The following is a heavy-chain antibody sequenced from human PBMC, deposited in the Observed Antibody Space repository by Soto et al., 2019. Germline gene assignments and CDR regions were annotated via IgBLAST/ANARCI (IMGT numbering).Heavy chain of an antibody. CDR2: ISAYNGNT. CDR1: GYTFTSYG. V-gene: IGHV1-18*01. Sequence: QVQLVQSGAEVKKPGASVKVSCKASGYTFTSYGISWVRQAPGQGLEWMGWISAYNGNTNYAQKLQGRVTMTTATSTSTAYMELRSLRSDDTAVYYCARDWVVVPAAKDAFDIWGQGTMVTVSS. D-gene: IGHD2-2*01. CDR3: ARDWVVVPAAKDAFDI. J-gene: IGHJ3*02.